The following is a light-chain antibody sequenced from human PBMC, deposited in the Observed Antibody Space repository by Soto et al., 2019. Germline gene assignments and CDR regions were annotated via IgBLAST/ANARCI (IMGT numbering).Light chain of an antibody. CDR1: QSISSY. CDR3: QQSYSTLLT. CDR2: AAS. J-gene: IGKJ4*01. Sequence: DIQMTQSPSSLSASGGDRVTITFRASQSISSYLNWYQQKPGKAPKLLIYAASSLQSGVPSRFSGSGSGTDFTLTISSLQPEDFATYYCQQSYSTLLTFGGGTKVDIK. V-gene: IGKV1-39*01.